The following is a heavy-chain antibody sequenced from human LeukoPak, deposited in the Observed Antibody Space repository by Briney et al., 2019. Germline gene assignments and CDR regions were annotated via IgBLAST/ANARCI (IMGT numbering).Heavy chain of an antibody. Sequence: GGSLRLSCAASGFTFSSYSMNWVRQAPGKGLEWVSYISSSSSTIYYADSVKGRFTISRDNAKNSLYLQMNSLRAEDTAVYYCARDPYGSGSYYFLTDYWGQGTLVTVSP. D-gene: IGHD3-10*01. V-gene: IGHV3-48*04. CDR2: ISSSSSTI. CDR1: GFTFSSYS. J-gene: IGHJ4*02. CDR3: ARDPYGSGSYYFLTDY.